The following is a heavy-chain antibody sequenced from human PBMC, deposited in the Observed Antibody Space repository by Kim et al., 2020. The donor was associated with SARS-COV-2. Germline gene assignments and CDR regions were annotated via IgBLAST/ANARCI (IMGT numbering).Heavy chain of an antibody. Sequence: GGSLRLSCAASGFTFSSYAMHWVRQAPGKGLEWVAVISYDGSNKYYADSVKGRFTISRDNSKNTLYLQMNSLRAEDTAVYYCARSPRIAAAGTGDWGQGTLVTVSS. CDR2: ISYDGSNK. CDR3: ARSPRIAAAGTGD. V-gene: IGHV3-30*04. J-gene: IGHJ4*02. D-gene: IGHD6-13*01. CDR1: GFTFSSYA.